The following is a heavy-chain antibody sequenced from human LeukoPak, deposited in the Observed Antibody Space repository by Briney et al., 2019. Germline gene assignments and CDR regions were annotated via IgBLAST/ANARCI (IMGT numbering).Heavy chain of an antibody. CDR1: GVSISSISDY. D-gene: IGHD6-6*01. CDR2: IYSKGSP. V-gene: IGHV4-39*01. J-gene: IGHJ5*01. Sequence: NPSEPLSLTCTVSGVSISSISDYWGWLRQPPGKGLEWIGSIYSKGSPSYKPYLKSSINISITTSNLQFCMKVSSVTAADTAIYYCTRESSSSPDSWGQGTMVTVSS. CDR3: TRESSSSPDS.